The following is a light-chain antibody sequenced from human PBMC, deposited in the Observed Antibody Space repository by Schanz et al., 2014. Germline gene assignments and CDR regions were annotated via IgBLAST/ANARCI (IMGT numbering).Light chain of an antibody. Sequence: EIVMTQSPDTLSVSPGERATLSCRASQSVSSNLAWYQQKPGQAPRLLIDGASTRATGIPARFSGSGSGTDFTLTISSLEPEDFAVYYCQQRSNWPPITFGQGTRLEIK. CDR3: QQRSNWPPIT. J-gene: IGKJ5*01. CDR1: QSVSSN. CDR2: GAS. V-gene: IGKV3-15*01.